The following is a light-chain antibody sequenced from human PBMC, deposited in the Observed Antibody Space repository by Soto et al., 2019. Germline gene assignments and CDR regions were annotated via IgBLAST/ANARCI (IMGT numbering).Light chain of an antibody. CDR1: SSDIGDYDY. CDR2: EVS. V-gene: IGLV2-14*01. J-gene: IGLJ2*01. CDR3: SSYTTSDTLV. Sequence: QSVLTQPASVSGSPGQSITISCTGSSSDIGDYDYVSWYQQRPGTAPKLIISEVSNRPSGVSHRFSGSKSGYTASLTISGLQAEDESDYYCSSYTTSDTLVFGGGTKLTVL.